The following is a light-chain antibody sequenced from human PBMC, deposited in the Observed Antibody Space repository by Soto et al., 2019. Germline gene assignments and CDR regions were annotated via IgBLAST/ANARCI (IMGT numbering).Light chain of an antibody. CDR2: AAS. V-gene: IGKV1-6*01. Sequence: AIQMTQSPSSLSASVGDRVTITCRASQGIRNDLGWYQQKPGKAPRLLIYAASSLQSGVPSRFSGSGSGTDFTLTISSLKPEDFATYYCLQDYNYPWTFGQGTKVEIK. J-gene: IGKJ1*01. CDR3: LQDYNYPWT. CDR1: QGIRND.